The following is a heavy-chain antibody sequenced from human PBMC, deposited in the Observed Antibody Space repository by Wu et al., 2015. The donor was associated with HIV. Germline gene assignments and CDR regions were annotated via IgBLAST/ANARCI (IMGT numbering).Heavy chain of an antibody. V-gene: IGHV1-2*02. D-gene: IGHD3-9*01. CDR3: ARGPLDYDILTGYYSYYYYMDV. J-gene: IGHJ6*03. CDR1: GYIFTGYY. Sequence: QVQLVQSGAEVKKPGASVKVSCKASGYIFTGYYLHWVRQAPGQGLEWMGWINPNSGGTNYAQKFQGRVTMTRDTSISTAYMELSRLRSDDTAVYYCARGPLDYDILTGYYSYYYYMDVWGKGTTVTVSS. CDR2: INPNSGGT.